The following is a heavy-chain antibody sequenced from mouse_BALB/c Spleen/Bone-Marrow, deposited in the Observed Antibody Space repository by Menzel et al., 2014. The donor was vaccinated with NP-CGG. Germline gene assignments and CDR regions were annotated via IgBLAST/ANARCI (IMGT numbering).Heavy chain of an antibody. CDR3: AREARTGAWFTY. V-gene: IGHV1-4*02. CDR1: GYTFTSYT. D-gene: IGHD4-1*01. CDR2: INPSSRYT. J-gene: IGHJ3*01. Sequence: QVQLKESGAELARPGASVKMSCKASGYTFTSYTIQWVKQRPGQGLEWIGYINPSSRYTDYNQKFKDKTTLTADKSSNTAYMQLTSLASEDSAVYSCAREARTGAWFTYWGQGTLVTVSA.